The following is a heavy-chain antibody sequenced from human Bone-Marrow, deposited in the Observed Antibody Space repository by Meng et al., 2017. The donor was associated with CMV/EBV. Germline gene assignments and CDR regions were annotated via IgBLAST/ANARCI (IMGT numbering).Heavy chain of an antibody. V-gene: IGHV4-39*07. J-gene: IGHJ6*02. Sequence: SETLSLTCTVSGGSISSSSYYWGWIRQPPGKGLEWIGSIYYSGSTYYNPSLKSRVTISVDTSKNQFSLKLSSVTAADTAVYYCARARMITFGGVIVTPMDVWGQGTTVTVSS. D-gene: IGHD3-16*02. CDR1: GGSISSSSYY. CDR2: IYYSGST. CDR3: ARARMITFGGVIVTPMDV.